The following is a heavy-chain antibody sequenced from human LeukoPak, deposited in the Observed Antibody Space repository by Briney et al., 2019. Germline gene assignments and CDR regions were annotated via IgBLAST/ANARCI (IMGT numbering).Heavy chain of an antibody. CDR1: GFTFSSYV. V-gene: IGHV3-30*18. D-gene: IGHD3-10*01. Sequence: GRSLRLSCAASGFTFSSYVMHWVRQAPGKGLEWVAVISYDGSNKYYADSVKGRFTISRDNSKNTLYLQMNSLRAEDTAVYYCAKDAPGPWDYWGQGTLVTVSS. CDR2: ISYDGSNK. J-gene: IGHJ4*02. CDR3: AKDAPGPWDY.